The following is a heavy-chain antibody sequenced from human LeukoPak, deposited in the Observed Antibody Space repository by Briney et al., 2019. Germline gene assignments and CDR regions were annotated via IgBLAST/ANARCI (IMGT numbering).Heavy chain of an antibody. J-gene: IGHJ4*02. CDR1: GGSISTYY. Sequence: SETLSLTCTVSGGSISTYYWSWIRQPPGKGLEWIGYIYYSGSTNYSPSLKSRVTISVDTSKNQFSLKLSSVTAAATAVYYCARGYDILTGYYFFDYWGQGTLVTVSS. D-gene: IGHD3-9*01. CDR2: IYYSGST. V-gene: IGHV4-59*08. CDR3: ARGYDILTGYYFFDY.